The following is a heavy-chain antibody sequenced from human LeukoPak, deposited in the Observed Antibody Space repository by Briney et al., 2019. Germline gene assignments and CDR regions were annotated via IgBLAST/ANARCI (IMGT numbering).Heavy chain of an antibody. J-gene: IGHJ3*02. V-gene: IGHV3-53*01. D-gene: IGHD1-26*01. CDR1: GFTVSSSY. Sequence: GGSLRLSCAASGFTVSSSYMSWVRQAPGKGLEWVAVIYSGGTTYYADSVKGRFTISRDNSKNTLYLQMNSLRAEDTAVYYCARDLIVGGNHDAFDIWGQGTMVTVSS. CDR3: ARDLIVGGNHDAFDI. CDR2: IYSGGTT.